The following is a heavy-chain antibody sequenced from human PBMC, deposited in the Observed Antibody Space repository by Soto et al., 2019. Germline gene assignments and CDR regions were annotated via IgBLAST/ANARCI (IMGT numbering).Heavy chain of an antibody. Sequence: SETLSLTCTVSGGSVNSSEYYWSWIRQPPGKGLEWIGSIFHNGGTYYNPSLRSRVTTSVDTSKNLFSLKVRSVTAADTAVYYCARGRGSGSYYNHQIYYYYGMDVWGQGTTVTVSS. J-gene: IGHJ6*02. D-gene: IGHD3-10*01. V-gene: IGHV4-39*02. CDR2: IFHNGGT. CDR1: GGSVNSSEYY. CDR3: ARGRGSGSYYNHQIYYYYGMDV.